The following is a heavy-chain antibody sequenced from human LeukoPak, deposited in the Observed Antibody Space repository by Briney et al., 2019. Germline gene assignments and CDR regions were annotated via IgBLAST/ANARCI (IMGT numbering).Heavy chain of an antibody. D-gene: IGHD6-19*01. CDR3: ARGFTWSIAKFSSGWWPDWDYYFDY. CDR2: INPNSGGT. Sequence: ASVKVSCKASGYTFTGYYMHWVRQAPGQGLEWMGWINPNSGGTNYAQKFQGRVTMTRNTSISTAYMELSSLRSEDTAVYYCARGFTWSIAKFSSGWWPDWDYYFDYWGQGTLVTVSS. CDR1: GYTFTGYY. V-gene: IGHV1-2*02. J-gene: IGHJ4*02.